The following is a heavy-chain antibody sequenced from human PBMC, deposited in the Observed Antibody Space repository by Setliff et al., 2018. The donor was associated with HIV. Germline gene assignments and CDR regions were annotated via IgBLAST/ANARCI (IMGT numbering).Heavy chain of an antibody. D-gene: IGHD6-19*01. Sequence: GGSLRLSCAASGFTFSTYAMNWVRQAPGKGLEWVSDISGSGGSTYYADSVKGRFTISRDNAKNTLYLQMNSLRAEDTAVYYCATRSSYNDYWGQGTLVTVS. CDR3: ATRSSYNDY. CDR1: GFTFSTYA. V-gene: IGHV3-23*01. J-gene: IGHJ4*02. CDR2: ISGSGGST.